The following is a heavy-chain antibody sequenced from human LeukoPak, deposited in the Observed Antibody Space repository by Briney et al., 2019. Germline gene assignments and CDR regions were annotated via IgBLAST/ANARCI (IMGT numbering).Heavy chain of an antibody. CDR1: GYSISSGYY. V-gene: IGHV4-38-2*01. J-gene: IGHJ4*02. D-gene: IGHD6-13*01. CDR3: ARRGMD. Sequence: SETLSLTCAVSGYSISSGYYWGWIPQAPGKGLEWIGSIYHSGSTYYNPSLKSRVTISVDTSKNQFSLKLSSVTDAEAAVYYCARRGMDWGQGTLVTVSS. CDR2: IYHSGST.